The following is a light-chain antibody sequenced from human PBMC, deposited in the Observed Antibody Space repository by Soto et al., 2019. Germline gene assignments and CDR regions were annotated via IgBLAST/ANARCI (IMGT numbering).Light chain of an antibody. CDR3: QQYNNWPQT. CDR1: ESFTSS. J-gene: IGKJ1*01. CDR2: AAS. Sequence: EFVFTQSPATLSVSPGDRATLSFRASESFTSSLAWYQQKPCQPPRLLLYAASTRATGIPARFSGSGSGTEFTLTISSLQSEDFAVYYCQQYNNWPQTFGQGTKVDI. V-gene: IGKV3-15*01.